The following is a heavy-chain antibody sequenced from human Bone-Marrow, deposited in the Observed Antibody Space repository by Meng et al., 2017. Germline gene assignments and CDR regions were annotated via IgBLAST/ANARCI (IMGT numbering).Heavy chain of an antibody. V-gene: IGHV4-4*02. CDR2: INHSGST. D-gene: IGHD5-24*01. J-gene: IGHJ4*02. CDR3: ARVGGGRDGYFDY. Sequence: SETLSLTCAVSGGSISSSNWWSWVRQPPGKGLEWIGEINHSGSTNYNPSLKSRVTISVDTSKNQFSLKLSSVTAADTAVYYCARVGGGRDGYFDYWGQGTLVTVSS. CDR1: GGSISSSNW.